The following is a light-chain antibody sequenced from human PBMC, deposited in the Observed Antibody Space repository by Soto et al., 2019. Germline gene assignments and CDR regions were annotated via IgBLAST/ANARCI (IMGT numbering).Light chain of an antibody. Sequence: DIQLTHSPPSLSASVLYSFTVTCLASQNINSQLNWYQQKPWRAPLLLIYGASTLQSGVPSRFSGRGSGTDFSLTISSLQHEDFASYFCQQTYIIPRTFGQGTKVDIK. V-gene: IGKV1-39*01. CDR1: QNINSQ. J-gene: IGKJ1*01. CDR2: GAS. CDR3: QQTYIIPRT.